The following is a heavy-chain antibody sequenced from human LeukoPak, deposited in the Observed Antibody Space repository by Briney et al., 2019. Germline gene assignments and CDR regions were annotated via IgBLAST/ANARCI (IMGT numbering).Heavy chain of an antibody. CDR1: GFTFSSYW. V-gene: IGHV3-74*01. Sequence: PGGSPRLSCAASGFTFSSYWMHWVRQAPGKGPVWVSRINSDGSSTSYADSVKGRFTISRDNAKNTLYLQMNSLRAEDTAVYYCARVGYSSGWYRAWGQGTLVTVSP. CDR3: ARVGYSSGWYRA. CDR2: INSDGSST. J-gene: IGHJ5*02. D-gene: IGHD6-19*01.